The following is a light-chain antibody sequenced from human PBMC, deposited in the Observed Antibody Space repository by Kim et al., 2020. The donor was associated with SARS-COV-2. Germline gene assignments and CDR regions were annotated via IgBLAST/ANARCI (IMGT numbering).Light chain of an antibody. Sequence: GQRVTISCSGSSSNIGSHYVYWYQQPPGTAPKLLIYRNSQRPSGVPDRFSGSKSGTSASLAISGLRSEDEADYYCAAWDDSLSGRVFGGGTQLTVL. J-gene: IGLJ2*01. CDR1: SSNIGSHY. CDR3: AAWDDSLSGRV. V-gene: IGLV1-47*01. CDR2: RNS.